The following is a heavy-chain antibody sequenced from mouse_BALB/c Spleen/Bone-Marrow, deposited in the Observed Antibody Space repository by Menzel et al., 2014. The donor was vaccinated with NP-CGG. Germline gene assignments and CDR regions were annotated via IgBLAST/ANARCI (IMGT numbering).Heavy chain of an antibody. Sequence: AQLQQSGAELVKPGASVKLSCTASGFNIKDTYMRWVKQRPEQGLEWIGRIDPANGNTNYDPRFQGKATITADTSSNTAYLQLSGLTSEDTAVYYCARYGGRYYAMDYWGQGTSITVFS. CDR2: IDPANGNT. D-gene: IGHD1-1*01. CDR3: ARYGGRYYAMDY. J-gene: IGHJ4*01. CDR1: GFNIKDTY. V-gene: IGHV14-3*02.